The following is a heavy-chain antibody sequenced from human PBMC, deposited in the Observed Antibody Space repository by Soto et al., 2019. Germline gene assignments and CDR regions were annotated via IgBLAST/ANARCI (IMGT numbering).Heavy chain of an antibody. Sequence: ASVKVSCKASGYTFTSYYIHWVRQAPGQGLEWMGIINPSSGYTTNAQKFQGRITKTTDTSTSTVHMELSSLRSEDTAVYYCARDFREGGYSFHYGMDVWGQGTTVTVSS. CDR1: GYTFTSYY. CDR3: ARDFREGGYSFHYGMDV. J-gene: IGHJ6*02. D-gene: IGHD5-18*01. V-gene: IGHV1-46*01. CDR2: INPSSGYT.